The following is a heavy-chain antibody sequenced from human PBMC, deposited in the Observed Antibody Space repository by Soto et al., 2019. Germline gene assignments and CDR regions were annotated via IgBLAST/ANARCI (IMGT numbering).Heavy chain of an antibody. D-gene: IGHD2-2*01. CDR1: GFTFSSYG. CDR2: ISYDGSNK. Sequence: QVQLVESGGGVVQPGRSLRLSCAASGFTFSSYGMHWVRQAPGKGLEWVAVISYDGSNKYYADSVKGRFTISRDNSKNTQYLQMNSLRAEDTAVYYCAKDRARVVVVPAANPVITSSPSYYYGMDVWGQGTTVTVSS. CDR3: AKDRARVVVVPAANPVITSSPSYYYGMDV. J-gene: IGHJ6*01. V-gene: IGHV3-30*18.